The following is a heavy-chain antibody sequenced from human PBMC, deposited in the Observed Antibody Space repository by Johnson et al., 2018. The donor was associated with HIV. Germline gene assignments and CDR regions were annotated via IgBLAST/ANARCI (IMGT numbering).Heavy chain of an antibody. Sequence: MQLVESGGGLLQPGRSLRLSCAASGFTVSSNYMSWVRQAPGKGLEWVAVIWYDGSNKYYADSVKGRFTISRDNSKNTLYLQMNSLRAEDTAVYYCAKVLGYSSSSRDAFDIWGQGTMVTVSS. V-gene: IGHV3-33*06. D-gene: IGHD6-6*01. CDR2: IWYDGSNK. CDR3: AKVLGYSSSSRDAFDI. CDR1: GFTVSSNY. J-gene: IGHJ3*02.